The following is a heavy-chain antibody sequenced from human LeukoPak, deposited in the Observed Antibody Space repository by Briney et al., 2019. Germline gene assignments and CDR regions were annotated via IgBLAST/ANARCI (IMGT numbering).Heavy chain of an antibody. J-gene: IGHJ4*02. CDR3: ASSPYSGSYLDY. D-gene: IGHD1-26*01. CDR1: GGSFSGYY. Sequence: ASETLSLTCAVYGGSFSGYYWSWIRQPPGKGLEWIGSIYYSGSTYFNPSLKSRVTISVDTSKNQFSLKLSSVTAADTAVYYCASSPYSGSYLDYWGQGTLVTVSS. CDR2: IYYSGST. V-gene: IGHV4-34*01.